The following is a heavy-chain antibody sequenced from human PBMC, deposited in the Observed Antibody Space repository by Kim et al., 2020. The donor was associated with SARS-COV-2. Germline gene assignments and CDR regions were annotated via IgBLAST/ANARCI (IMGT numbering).Heavy chain of an antibody. Sequence: ASVKVSCKASGYTFTSYYMHWVRQAPGQGLEWMGIINPSGGSTCYAQKFQGRVTMTRDTSTSTVYMELSSLRSEDTAVYYCARESYFDWLLYVHELGAFDIWGQGTMVTVSS. D-gene: IGHD3-9*01. V-gene: IGHV1-46*01. CDR3: ARESYFDWLLYVHELGAFDI. CDR1: GYTFTSYY. J-gene: IGHJ3*02. CDR2: INPSGGST.